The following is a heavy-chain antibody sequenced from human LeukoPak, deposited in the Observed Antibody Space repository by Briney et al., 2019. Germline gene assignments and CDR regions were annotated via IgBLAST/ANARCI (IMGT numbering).Heavy chain of an antibody. J-gene: IGHJ2*01. D-gene: IGHD1-26*01. CDR1: GGSISSYY. V-gene: IGHV4-59*01. Sequence: SETLSLTCTVSGGSISSYYWSWIRQPPGKGLEWIGYIYYSGGTNYNPSLKSRVTISVDTSKNQFSLKLRSVTAADTAVYYCARGYSGSYLANSNWYFDLWGRGTLVTVSS. CDR3: ARGYSGSYLANSNWYFDL. CDR2: IYYSGGT.